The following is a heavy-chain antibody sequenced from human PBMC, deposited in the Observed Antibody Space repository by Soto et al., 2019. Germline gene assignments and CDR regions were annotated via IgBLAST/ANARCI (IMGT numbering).Heavy chain of an antibody. V-gene: IGHV4-39*01. Sequence: QLQLQESGPGLVKPSETLSLTCTVSGGSISSSSYYWGWIRQPPGKGLEWIGGIYYSGSTYYNPSRKGRVTISVDTSKNRFSLRLSSVTAADTAVYYCARHDVSYGQYNWFDPWGQGTLVTVSS. CDR1: GGSISSSSYY. D-gene: IGHD5-18*01. CDR3: ARHDVSYGQYNWFDP. J-gene: IGHJ5*02. CDR2: IYYSGST.